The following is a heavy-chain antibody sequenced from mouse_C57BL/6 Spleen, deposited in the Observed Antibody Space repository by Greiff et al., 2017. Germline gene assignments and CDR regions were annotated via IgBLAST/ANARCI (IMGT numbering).Heavy chain of an antibody. D-gene: IGHD2-3*01. V-gene: IGHV5-17*01. CDR3: ASGFDDGYYAFDY. CDR2: ISSGSSTI. CDR1: GFTFSDYG. Sequence: EVHLVESGGGLVKPGGSLKLSCAASGFTFSDYGMHWVRQAPEKGLEWVAYISSGSSTIYYADTVKGRFTISRDNAKNTLFLQMTGLRSEDTAMYYGASGFDDGYYAFDYWGQGTTLTVSS. J-gene: IGHJ2*01.